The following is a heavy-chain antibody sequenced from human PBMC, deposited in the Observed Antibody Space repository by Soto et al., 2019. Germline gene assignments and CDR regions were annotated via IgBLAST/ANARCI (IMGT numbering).Heavy chain of an antibody. CDR3: ARDPPGVFGYYMDV. D-gene: IGHD3-3*01. J-gene: IGHJ6*03. CDR1: GYTFTTHS. V-gene: IGHV1-3*01. Sequence: QVQLVQSGAVVKKPGASVRVSCKVSGYTFTTHSLNWVRQAPGQSLEWMGWINPDSGYTKYSENFQDRVTITRDTSASTAYLELSSLRSEDTAVYYCARDPPGVFGYYMDVWGKGTTVIVSS. CDR2: INPDSGYT.